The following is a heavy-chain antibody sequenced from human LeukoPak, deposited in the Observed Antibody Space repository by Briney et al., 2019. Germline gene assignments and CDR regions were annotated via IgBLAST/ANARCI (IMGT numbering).Heavy chain of an antibody. CDR2: IYSGGST. CDR1: GFTVSNNY. Sequence: GGSLRLSCAASGFTVSNNYMSWVRQAPGKGLEWVSVIYSGGSTYYADSVKGRFTISRDNSKNTLYLQMNSLRAEDTAVYYCARDTYYYDSSGHLSDFDYWGQGTLVTVSS. J-gene: IGHJ4*02. V-gene: IGHV3-66*01. CDR3: ARDTYYYDSSGHLSDFDY. D-gene: IGHD3-22*01.